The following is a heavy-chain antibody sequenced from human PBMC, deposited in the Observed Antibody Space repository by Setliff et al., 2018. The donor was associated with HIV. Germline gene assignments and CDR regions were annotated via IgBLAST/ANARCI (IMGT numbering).Heavy chain of an antibody. CDR2: IIPILGIK. CDR3: ARGATYYYDSSGYYSLLADAFDI. Sequence: SVKVSCKASGGTFSSYAISWVRQAPGQGLEWMGGIIPILGIKKYAQKFQGRVTITADKSTSTAYMELSSLRSEDTAVYYCARGATYYYDSSGYYSLLADAFDIWGQGTMVTVAS. J-gene: IGHJ3*02. CDR1: GGTFSSYA. V-gene: IGHV1-69*10. D-gene: IGHD3-22*01.